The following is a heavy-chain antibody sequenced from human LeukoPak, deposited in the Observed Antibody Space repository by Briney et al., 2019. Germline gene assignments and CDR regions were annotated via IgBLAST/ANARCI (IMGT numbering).Heavy chain of an antibody. CDR3: ARDLSYYYGSGSYYYYMDV. Sequence: ASVKVSCKASGGTFSSYAISWVRQAPRQGLEWMGGIIPIFGTANYAQKFQGRVTITTDESTSTAYMELSSLRSEDTAVYYCARDLSYYYGSGSYYYYMDVWGKGTTVTVSS. V-gene: IGHV1-69*05. CDR2: IIPIFGTA. D-gene: IGHD3-10*01. CDR1: GGTFSSYA. J-gene: IGHJ6*03.